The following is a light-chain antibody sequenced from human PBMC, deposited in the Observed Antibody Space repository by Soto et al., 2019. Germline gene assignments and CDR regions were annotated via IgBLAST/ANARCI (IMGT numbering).Light chain of an antibody. CDR1: QSVSSN. CDR2: GAS. Sequence: EIVMTQSPATLSESPGERATLSCRASQSVSSNLAWYQQKPGQAPRLLIYGASTRATGIPASFSGSGSGTEFTLTISSLQSEDFAVYYCQQYNNWPRTFGQGTKVEIK. V-gene: IGKV3-15*01. CDR3: QQYNNWPRT. J-gene: IGKJ1*01.